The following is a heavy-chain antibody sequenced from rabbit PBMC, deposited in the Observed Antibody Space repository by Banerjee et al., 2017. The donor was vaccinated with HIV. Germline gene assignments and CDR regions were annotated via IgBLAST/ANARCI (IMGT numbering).Heavy chain of an antibody. CDR2: IYADYDST. CDR1: GFSFSGNYW. D-gene: IGHD6-1*01. CDR3: ARDLEPYTYGYAGYAYAPYYFNL. Sequence: QEQLEESGGDLVKPEGSLTLTCTASGFSFSGNYWMCWVRQAPGKGLEWIACIYADYDSTDYASWVNGRFTISKTSSSTVTLQMTSLTAADTATYFCARDLEPYTYGYAGYAYAPYYFNLWGPGTLVTVS. V-gene: IGHV1S45*01. J-gene: IGHJ4*01.